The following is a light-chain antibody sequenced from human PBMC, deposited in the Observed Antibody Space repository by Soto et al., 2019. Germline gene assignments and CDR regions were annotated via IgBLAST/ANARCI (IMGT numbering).Light chain of an antibody. CDR3: QQYGNSPYT. V-gene: IGKV3-20*01. CDR1: QSVSINS. Sequence: EIVLTQSPGTLSLSPGDRATLSCRASQSVSINSLAWYQQQPGQAPRLLIYGASSRATGIPDRFSGSASGTDFTLAISRLAPEDFAVYYCQQYGNSPYTFGQGTNLEIK. J-gene: IGKJ2*01. CDR2: GAS.